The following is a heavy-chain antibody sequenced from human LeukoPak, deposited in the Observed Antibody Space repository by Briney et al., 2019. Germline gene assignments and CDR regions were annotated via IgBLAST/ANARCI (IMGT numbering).Heavy chain of an antibody. V-gene: IGHV3-48*04. D-gene: IGHD4-23*01. CDR1: GFTFSSHS. J-gene: IGHJ4*02. CDR2: ISSSSSTI. CDR3: AKVSNSYYFDY. Sequence: GGSLRLSCAASGFTFSSHSMNWVRQAPGKGLEWVSYISSSSSTIYYADSVKGRFTISRDNAKNSLYLQMNSLRAEDTALYYCAKVSNSYYFDYWGQGTLVTVSS.